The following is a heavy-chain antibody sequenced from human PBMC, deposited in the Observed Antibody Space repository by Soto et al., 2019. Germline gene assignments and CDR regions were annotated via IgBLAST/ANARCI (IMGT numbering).Heavy chain of an antibody. J-gene: IGHJ4*02. Sequence: GGSLRLSCAASGFTFSSYAMSWVRQAPGKGLEWVSAISGSGGSTYYADSVKGRFTISRDNSKNTLYLQMNSPRAEDTAVYYCAKSAAEILTGYYIIGYFDYWGQGTLVTVSS. CDR2: ISGSGGST. D-gene: IGHD3-9*01. CDR1: GFTFSSYA. CDR3: AKSAAEILTGYYIIGYFDY. V-gene: IGHV3-23*01.